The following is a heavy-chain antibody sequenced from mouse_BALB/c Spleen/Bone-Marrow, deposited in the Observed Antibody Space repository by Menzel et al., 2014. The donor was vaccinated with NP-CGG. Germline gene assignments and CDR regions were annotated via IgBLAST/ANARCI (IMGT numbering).Heavy chain of an antibody. CDR2: IYPGDGST. Sequence: SGPELVKPGALVKISCKASGYTFTSYDISWVKQRPGQGFEWIGWIYPGDGSTKYNEKFKGKATLTADKSSSTAYMQLSSLTSENSAVYFCARSGDSSGYGFAYWGQGTLVTVSA. CDR1: GYTFTSYD. D-gene: IGHD3-2*01. V-gene: IGHV1S33*01. CDR3: ARSGDSSGYGFAY. J-gene: IGHJ3*01.